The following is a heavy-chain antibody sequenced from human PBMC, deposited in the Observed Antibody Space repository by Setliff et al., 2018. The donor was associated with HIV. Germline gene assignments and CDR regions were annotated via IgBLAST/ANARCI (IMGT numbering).Heavy chain of an antibody. CDR3: ARDKEMALDAFDI. CDR2: INHSGST. V-gene: IGHV4-34*01. CDR1: GESVSGYY. Sequence: SETLSLTCAVYGESVSGYYWSWIRQPPGKGLEWIGEINHSGSTNYNPSLKSRVTISVDTSKNQFSLKLSSVTAADTAVHYCARDKEMALDAFDIWGQGTMVTVSS. D-gene: IGHD5-12*01. J-gene: IGHJ3*02.